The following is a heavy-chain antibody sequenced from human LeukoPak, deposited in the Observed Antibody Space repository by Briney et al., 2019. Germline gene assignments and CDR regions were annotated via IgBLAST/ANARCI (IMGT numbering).Heavy chain of an antibody. Sequence: GGSLRLSCAASGFTFSSYAMSWVRQAPGKGLEWVSGVSGGGGSTYYADSAKGRFTISRDNSKNTLYLQMNILRAEDTAVYYCAKGSGQIQLWSNFDSWGQGTLVTVSS. CDR2: VSGGGGST. V-gene: IGHV3-23*01. CDR1: GFTFSSYA. CDR3: AKGSGQIQLWSNFDS. D-gene: IGHD5-18*01. J-gene: IGHJ4*02.